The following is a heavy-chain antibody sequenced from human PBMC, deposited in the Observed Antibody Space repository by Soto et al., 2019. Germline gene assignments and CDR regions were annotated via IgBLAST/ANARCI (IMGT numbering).Heavy chain of an antibody. CDR1: GGSFSGYY. CDR2: INNSGST. J-gene: IGHJ4*02. Sequence: QVQLQQWGAGLLKPSETLSLTCAVYGGSFSGYYWTWIRQPPGTGLEWIGEINNSGSTNYNPSLKRRITISVDTYKNQFSMKLTSVTAADTAVYYCARDKITGLFDYLGQGTLFTVSS. CDR3: ARDKITGLFDY. D-gene: IGHD2-8*02. V-gene: IGHV4-34*01.